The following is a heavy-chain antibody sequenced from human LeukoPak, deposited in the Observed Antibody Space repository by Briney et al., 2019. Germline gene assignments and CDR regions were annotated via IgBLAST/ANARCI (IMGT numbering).Heavy chain of an antibody. CDR1: GFTFSSYW. J-gene: IGHJ6*03. CDR3: ARDSYDFWSGYYKPEDYYYMDV. V-gene: IGHV3-23*01. Sequence: PGGSLRLSCAASGFTFSSYWMSWVRQAPGKGLEWVSAISGSGGSTYYADSVKGRFTISRDNSKNTLYLQMNSLRAEDTAVYYCARDSYDFWSGYYKPEDYYYMDVWGKGTTVTVSS. D-gene: IGHD3-3*01. CDR2: ISGSGGST.